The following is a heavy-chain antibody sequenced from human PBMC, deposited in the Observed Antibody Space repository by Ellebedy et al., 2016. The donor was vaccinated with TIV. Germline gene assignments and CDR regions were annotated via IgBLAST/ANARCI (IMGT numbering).Heavy chain of an antibody. D-gene: IGHD3-9*01. Sequence: GGSLRLSXKGSGYSFTSYWIGWVRQMPGKGLEWMGIIYPGDSDTRYSPSFQGQVTISADKSISTAYLQWSSLKASDTAMYYCARAFYDISTNWFDPWGQGTLVTVSS. CDR2: IYPGDSDT. CDR1: GYSFTSYW. V-gene: IGHV5-51*01. J-gene: IGHJ5*02. CDR3: ARAFYDISTNWFDP.